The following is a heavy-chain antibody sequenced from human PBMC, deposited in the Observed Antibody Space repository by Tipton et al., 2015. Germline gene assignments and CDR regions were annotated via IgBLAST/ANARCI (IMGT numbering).Heavy chain of an antibody. V-gene: IGHV4-61*01. CDR2: IYYSGST. Sequence: TLSLTCTVSGGSVTSGSYYWNWIRQPPGQGLEWIGYIYYSGSTSYNPSLKSRVTISTDTSKNQFSLKLSSVTAADTAVYYCARDYVYNWFDPWGQGTLVTVSS. J-gene: IGHJ5*02. CDR1: GGSVTSGSYY. D-gene: IGHD3-10*02. CDR3: ARDYVYNWFDP.